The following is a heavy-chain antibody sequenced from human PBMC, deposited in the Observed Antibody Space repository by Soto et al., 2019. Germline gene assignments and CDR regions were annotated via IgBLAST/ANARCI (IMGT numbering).Heavy chain of an antibody. CDR2: MNPNSGNT. D-gene: IGHD3-10*01. Sequence: ASVKVSCKASGYTFTSYDINWVRQATGQGLEWMGWMNPNSGNTGYAQKFQGRVTMTRNASISTAYMELSSVTAADTAVYYCARTDYGSGSYYNWGSDYWGQGTLVTVSS. CDR3: ARTDYGSGSYYNWGSDY. V-gene: IGHV1-8*01. J-gene: IGHJ4*02. CDR1: GYTFTSYD.